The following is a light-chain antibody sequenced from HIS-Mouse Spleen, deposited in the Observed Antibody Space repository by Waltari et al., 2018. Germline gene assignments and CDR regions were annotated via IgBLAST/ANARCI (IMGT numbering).Light chain of an antibody. J-gene: IGKJ3*01. CDR3: QQYYSTPFT. V-gene: IGKV4-1*01. Sequence: DIVMTQSPDSLAVSLGERATINCKSSQRVLYSSNNKNYLAWYQQKPGQPPKLLLYWASTRESGVPDRFSGGGSGTDFTLTISSLQAEDVAVYYCQQYYSTPFTFGPGTKVDIK. CDR2: WAS. CDR1: QRVLYSSNNKNY.